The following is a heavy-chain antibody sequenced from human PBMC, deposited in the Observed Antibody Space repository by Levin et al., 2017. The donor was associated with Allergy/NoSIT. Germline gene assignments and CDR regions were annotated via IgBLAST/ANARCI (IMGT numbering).Heavy chain of an antibody. CDR1: GFTFSSYA. D-gene: IGHD3-10*01. Sequence: GESLKISCAASGFTFSSYAMHWVRQAPGKGLEWVAVISYDGSNKYYADSVKGRFTISRDNSKNTLYLQMNSLRAEDTAVYYCATSFRGSGRYYFDYWGQGTLVTVSS. J-gene: IGHJ4*02. V-gene: IGHV3-30*04. CDR2: ISYDGSNK. CDR3: ATSFRGSGRYYFDY.